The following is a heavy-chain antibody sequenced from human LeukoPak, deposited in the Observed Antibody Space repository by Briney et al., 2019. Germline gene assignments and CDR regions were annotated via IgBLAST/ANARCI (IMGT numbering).Heavy chain of an antibody. CDR2: IYYSGST. CDR3: ARDRGDYDPVDAFDI. D-gene: IGHD4-17*01. V-gene: IGHV4-59*12. Sequence: SETLSLTCTVSGGSISSYYWSWIRQPPGKGLEWIGYIYYSGSTNYNPSLKSRVTISVDTSKNQFSLKLSSVTAADTAVYYCARDRGDYDPVDAFDIWGQGTMVTVSS. J-gene: IGHJ3*02. CDR1: GGSISSYY.